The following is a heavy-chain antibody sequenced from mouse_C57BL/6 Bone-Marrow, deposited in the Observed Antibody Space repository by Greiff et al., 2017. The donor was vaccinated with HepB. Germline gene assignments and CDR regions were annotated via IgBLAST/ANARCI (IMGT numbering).Heavy chain of an antibody. V-gene: IGHV1-19*01. J-gene: IGHJ4*01. CDR2: INPYNGGT. D-gene: IGHD1-1*01. CDR1: GYTFTDYY. Sequence: EVQLRQSGPVLVKPGASVKMSCKASGYTFTDYYMNWVKQSHGKSLEWIGVINPYNGGTSYNQKFKGKATLTVDKSSSTAYMELNSLTSEDSAVYYCARGGYGSSPYAMDYWGQGTSVTVSS. CDR3: ARGGYGSSPYAMDY.